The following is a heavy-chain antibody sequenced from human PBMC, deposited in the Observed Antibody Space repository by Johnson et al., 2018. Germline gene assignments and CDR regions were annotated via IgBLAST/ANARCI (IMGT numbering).Heavy chain of an antibody. CDR3: AGLDSSSWYNLEYYYYYSLDV. V-gene: IGHV3-20*04. D-gene: IGHD6-13*01. Sequence: EVQLVESGGGVVRPGGSLRLSCAASGFTFDDYGMSWVRQAPWKGLEWVPGITWNGGSTGYSDSVKGRFIISRYNAKKSLYLQMNNLRAEDTAVYYCAGLDSSSWYNLEYYYYYSLDVWGKGTTVTVSS. CDR2: ITWNGGST. J-gene: IGHJ6*03. CDR1: GFTFDDYG.